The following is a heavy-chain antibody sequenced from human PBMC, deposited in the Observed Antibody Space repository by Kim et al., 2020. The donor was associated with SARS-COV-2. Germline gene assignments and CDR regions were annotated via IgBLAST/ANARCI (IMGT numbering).Heavy chain of an antibody. CDR3: ARDGSGTSNGMDV. D-gene: IGHD3-10*01. V-gene: IGHV3-30*04. CDR2: ISYDGSNK. CDR1: GFTFSSYA. Sequence: GGSLRLSCAASGFTFSSYAMHWVRQAPGKGLEWVAVISYDGSNKYYADSVKGRFTISRDNSKNTLYLQMNSLRAEDTAVYYCARDGSGTSNGMDVWGQGTTVTVSS. J-gene: IGHJ6*02.